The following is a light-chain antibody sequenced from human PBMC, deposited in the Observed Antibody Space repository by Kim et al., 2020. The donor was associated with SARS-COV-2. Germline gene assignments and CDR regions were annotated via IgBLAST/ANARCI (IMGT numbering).Light chain of an antibody. Sequence: GKRVPVPCPRTRGPLPGYYVQWYQQRPGSAPATVIYEDDRRPSGVSDRFSGSVDRSSNSASLTISGLKTEDEADYYCQTFDSNNWVFGGGTKVTVL. CDR3: QTFDSNNWV. CDR2: EDD. J-gene: IGLJ3*02. V-gene: IGLV6-57*03. CDR1: RGPLPGYY.